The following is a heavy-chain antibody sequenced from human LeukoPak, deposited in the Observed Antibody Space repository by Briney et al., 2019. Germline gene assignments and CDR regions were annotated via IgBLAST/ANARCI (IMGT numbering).Heavy chain of an antibody. V-gene: IGHV3-23*01. D-gene: IGHD2-2*01. CDR2: ISGSGGST. CDR1: GFTFSSYA. Sequence: GGSLRLFCAASGFTFSSYAMSWVRQAPGKGLEWVSAISGSGGSTYYADSVKGRFTISRDNSRDTLYLRMNSLRAEDTAVYYSAKSASRLGYCSSTSCPEVHYYYYMDVWGKGTTVTVSS. CDR3: AKSASRLGYCSSTSCPEVHYYYYMDV. J-gene: IGHJ6*03.